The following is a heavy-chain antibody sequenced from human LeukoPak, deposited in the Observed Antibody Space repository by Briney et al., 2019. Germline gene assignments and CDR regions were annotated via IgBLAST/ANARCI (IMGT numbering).Heavy chain of an antibody. CDR3: ARQLGPGYCSSLPVAGILNQGCWFDP. V-gene: IGHV5-51*01. Sequence: GESLKISCKGSGYSFTSYWIGWVRQMPGKGLEWMGIIYPGDSDTRYSPSFQGQVTISADKSISTAYLQWSSLKASDTAMYYCARQLGPGYCSSLPVAGILNQGCWFDPWGQGTLVTVSS. CDR2: IYPGDSDT. CDR1: GYSFTSYW. D-gene: IGHD2-2*01. J-gene: IGHJ5*02.